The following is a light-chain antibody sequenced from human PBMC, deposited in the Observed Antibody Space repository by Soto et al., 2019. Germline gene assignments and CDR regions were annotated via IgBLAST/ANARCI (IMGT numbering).Light chain of an antibody. CDR1: QTINSW. V-gene: IGKV1-5*03. CDR2: KTF. J-gene: IGKJ2*01. Sequence: DIQMTQSPSTLSASVGDRVTITCRASQTINSWLAWYQQKAGKAPNLLIYKTFSLESGVPSRFSGSGSGTQFTLTISSLQHDDSASYYCQQYHSYPVTFGQGTKVEIK. CDR3: QQYHSYPVT.